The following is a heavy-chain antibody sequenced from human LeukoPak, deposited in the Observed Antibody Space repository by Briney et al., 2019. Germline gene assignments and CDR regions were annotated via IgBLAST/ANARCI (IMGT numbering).Heavy chain of an antibody. V-gene: IGHV1-69*13. CDR2: IIPIFGTA. J-gene: IGHJ5*02. Sequence: ASVKVSCKASGGTFSSYAISWVRQAPGQGLEWMGGIIPIFGTANYAQRFQGRVTTTADGSTSTAYMELSSLRSEDTAVYYCARHANWFDPWGQGTLVTVSS. CDR1: GGTFSSYA. CDR3: ARHANWFDP.